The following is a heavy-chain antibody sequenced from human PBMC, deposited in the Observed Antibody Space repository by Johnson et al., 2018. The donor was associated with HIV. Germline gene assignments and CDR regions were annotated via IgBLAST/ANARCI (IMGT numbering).Heavy chain of an antibody. J-gene: IGHJ3*02. V-gene: IGHV3-30*18. D-gene: IGHD6-13*01. CDR3: VKGIDSSSWYAFDI. CDR1: GFTVSSYY. CDR2: ISYDGSNK. Sequence: HVQLVESGGGLVQPGGSLRLSCVVSGFTVSSYYMSWVRQAPGKGLEWVAVISYDGSNKYYADSVKGRFTISRDNSKNTLYLQMNSLRAEDTAVYYCVKGIDSSSWYAFDIWGQGTMVTVSS.